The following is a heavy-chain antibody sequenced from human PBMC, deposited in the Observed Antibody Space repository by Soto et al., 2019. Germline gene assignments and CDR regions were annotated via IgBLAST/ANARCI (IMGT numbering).Heavy chain of an antibody. CDR3: AKRGGVVGGSEHPFFKY. V-gene: IGHV3-30*18. J-gene: IGHJ4*02. CDR1: GFIFSNYG. Sequence: QVQLVESGGGVVQPGKSLRLSCAASGFIFSNYGMHWVRQAPGKGLEWVALISFDGKNRNYADSVKGRFTIYRDNPKNTLYLEMNSLRPEDTAFYYCAKRGGVVGGSEHPFFKYWRQGTLVTVSS. CDR2: ISFDGKNR. D-gene: IGHD2-15*01.